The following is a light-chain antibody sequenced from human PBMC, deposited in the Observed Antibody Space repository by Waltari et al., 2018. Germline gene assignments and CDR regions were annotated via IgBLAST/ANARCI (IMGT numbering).Light chain of an antibody. CDR1: TGAVTSGYY. V-gene: IGLV7-43*01. Sequence: QTVVTQEPSLTVSPGGTVTLTCASSTGAVTSGYYPNWFQQKPGQAPRVLIYSTSNKHSWTPARLSGSLLGGKAALTLSGVQPEDEAEYYCLLYYGGTWVFGGGTKLTVL. J-gene: IGLJ3*02. CDR2: STS. CDR3: LLYYGGTWV.